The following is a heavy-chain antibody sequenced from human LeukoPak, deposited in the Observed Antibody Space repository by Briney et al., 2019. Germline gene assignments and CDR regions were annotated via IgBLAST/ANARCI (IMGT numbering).Heavy chain of an antibody. J-gene: IGHJ5*02. Sequence: SAKVSCKASGFTFTSSAMQWVRQARGQRLEWIGWIVVGSGNTNYAQKFQERVTITRDMSTSTAYMELSSLRSEDTAVYYCAAAPHGYSSSWYVGNVSPWRAWGQGTLVTVSS. CDR2: IVVGSGNT. CDR1: GFTFTSSA. D-gene: IGHD6-13*01. V-gene: IGHV1-58*02. CDR3: AAAPHGYSSSWYVGNVSPWRA.